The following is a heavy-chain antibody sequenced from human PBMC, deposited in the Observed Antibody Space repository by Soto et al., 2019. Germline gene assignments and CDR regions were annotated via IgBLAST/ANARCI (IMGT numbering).Heavy chain of an antibody. CDR3: ARSYMVRGVANWFDP. D-gene: IGHD3-10*01. CDR2: IYHSGST. CDR1: GGSISSSNW. V-gene: IGHV4-4*02. J-gene: IGHJ5*02. Sequence: SETLSLTCAVSGGSISSSNWWSWVRQPPGKGLEWIGEIYHSGSTNYNPSLKSRVTISVDKSKNQFSLKLSSVTAADTAVYYCARSYMVRGVANWFDPWGQGTLVTVYS.